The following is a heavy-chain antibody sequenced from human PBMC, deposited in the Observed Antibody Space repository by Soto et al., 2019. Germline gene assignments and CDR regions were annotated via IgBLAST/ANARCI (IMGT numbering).Heavy chain of an antibody. CDR1: GFTFSSYS. V-gene: IGHV3-21*05. CDR3: ARVKAGSDY. CDR2: ISSDGSTT. J-gene: IGHJ4*02. Sequence: EVQLVESGGGLVKPGGSLRLSCAASGFTFSSYSMTWIRQAPGKGLEWVSYISSDGSTTYYADSVKGRFTISRDNVKNSLYLQMSSLRAEDTAVYYCARVKAGSDYWGQGTLVTVSS.